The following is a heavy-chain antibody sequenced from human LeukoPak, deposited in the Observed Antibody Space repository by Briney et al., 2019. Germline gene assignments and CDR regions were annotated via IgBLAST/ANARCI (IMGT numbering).Heavy chain of an antibody. D-gene: IGHD2-15*01. J-gene: IGHJ4*02. CDR2: MKSTTDGGST. CDR1: GFTFSNHY. V-gene: IGHV3-15*07. CDR3: STHPTSGF. Sequence: PGGSLRLSCAASGFTFSNHYMDWVRQAPGKGLEWVGRMKSTTDGGSTDYAAPVKGRFIISRDDSEKMAYLEMNRLKIEDTAVYYCSTHPTSGFWGQGTLVTVSS.